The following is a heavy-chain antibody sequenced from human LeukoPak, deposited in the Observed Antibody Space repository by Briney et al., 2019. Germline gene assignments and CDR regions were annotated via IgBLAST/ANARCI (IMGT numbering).Heavy chain of an antibody. CDR3: ARDLSYYDILTGYYNRYYFDY. D-gene: IGHD3-9*01. CDR2: ISGSGGST. V-gene: IGHV3-23*01. J-gene: IGHJ4*02. CDR1: GFTFSSYG. Sequence: PGGSLRLSCAASGFTFSSYGMTWVRQAPGKGLEWVSGISGSGGSTYYADSVKGRFTISRDNAKNSLYLQMNSLRAEDTAVYYCARDLSYYDILTGYYNRYYFDYWGQGTLVTVSS.